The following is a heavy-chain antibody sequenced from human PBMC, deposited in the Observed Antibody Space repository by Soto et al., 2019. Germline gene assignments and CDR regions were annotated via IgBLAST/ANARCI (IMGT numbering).Heavy chain of an antibody. CDR2: ISQSGNT. Sequence: TLSLTCSIYSXSFSGYYCSWIREPPGKGLEWIGEISQSGNTNYSPSLKSRVSISIETSKKQFSLNLASVSAADTAVYYCSRAPKVSGSSQTRPDFWGQGTLGTVS. J-gene: IGHJ4*02. D-gene: IGHD6-6*01. CDR3: SRAPKVSGSSQTRPDF. CDR1: SXSFSGYY. V-gene: IGHV4-34*01.